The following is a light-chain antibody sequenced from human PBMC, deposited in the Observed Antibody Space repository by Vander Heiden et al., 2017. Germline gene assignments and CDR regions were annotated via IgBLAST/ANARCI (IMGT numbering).Light chain of an antibody. CDR3: QQYNKWPLT. CDR2: GAS. J-gene: IGKJ5*01. V-gene: IGKV3-15*01. Sequence: ELVMTQSPATLSVSPGLRATLSCRASQWASSNLAWYQHQPGQAPRLLMDGASTRTTGIPARCSGSGSGAEFTLTISSLQSEDFADYCCQQYNKWPLTFGQGTRLEI. CDR1: QWASSN.